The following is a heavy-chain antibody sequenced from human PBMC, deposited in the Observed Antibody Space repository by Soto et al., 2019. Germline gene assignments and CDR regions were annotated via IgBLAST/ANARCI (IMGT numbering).Heavy chain of an antibody. CDR3: ARLDCSGGSGYHLGP. CDR2: IYYSGST. Sequence: SVLLCLSWTFAYGSISDYYWSWILQPPGKGLEWIGYIYYSGSTNYNPSLKSRVTISVDTSKNQFSLKLSSVTAADTAVYYCARLDCSGGSGYHLGPWGQGTLVTVSS. CDR1: YGSISDYY. D-gene: IGHD2-15*01. J-gene: IGHJ5*02. V-gene: IGHV4-59*01.